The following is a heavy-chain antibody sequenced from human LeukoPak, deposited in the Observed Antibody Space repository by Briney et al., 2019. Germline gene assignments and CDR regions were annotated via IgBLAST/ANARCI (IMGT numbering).Heavy chain of an antibody. Sequence: ASVKVSCKASGYTFTDYYMHWVRQAPGQGLEWMGWINPYSGGTNYAQNFQGRVTMTRDTSISTGYMELSRLGSDDTAVYYCARIRGGNNYHFDYWGQGTLSPSP. J-gene: IGHJ4*02. CDR3: ARIRGGNNYHFDY. CDR2: INPYSGGT. V-gene: IGHV1-2*02. D-gene: IGHD1-26*01. CDR1: GYTFTDYY.